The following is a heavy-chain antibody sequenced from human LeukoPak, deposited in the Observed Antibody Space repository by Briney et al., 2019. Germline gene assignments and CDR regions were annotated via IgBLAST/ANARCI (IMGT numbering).Heavy chain of an antibody. D-gene: IGHD3-10*01. J-gene: IGHJ6*03. CDR3: ARAWYGSGNYYSRNYYDYYMDV. V-gene: IGHV3-7*01. CDR1: GFTFSSYW. Sequence: GGSLRLSCAASGFTFSSYWMSWVRQAPGKGLEWVANIKQGGSEKFHADSVKGRFTIARDNVKNLLILQMDSLRVEDTAVYYCARAWYGSGNYYSRNYYDYYMDVWGKGTAVTVSS. CDR2: IKQGGSEK.